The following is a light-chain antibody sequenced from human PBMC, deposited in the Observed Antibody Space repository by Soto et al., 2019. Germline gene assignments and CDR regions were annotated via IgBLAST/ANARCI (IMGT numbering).Light chain of an antibody. V-gene: IGLV1-40*01. J-gene: IGLJ3*02. CDR3: QSYDSSLSGSNWV. CDR2: ANT. CDR1: SSNIGAGYD. Sequence: QSVLTQPPSVSGAPGQRVTISCTGSSSNIGAGYDVHWYQQLPGTAPILLIYANTNRPSGVPDRFSGSKSGTSASLAITGRQAEDEADYYCQSYDSSLSGSNWVFGGGTKLTVL.